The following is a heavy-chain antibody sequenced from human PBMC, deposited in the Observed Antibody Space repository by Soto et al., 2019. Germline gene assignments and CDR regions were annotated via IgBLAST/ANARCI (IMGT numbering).Heavy chain of an antibody. CDR3: GREEFEDVRGHFDY. J-gene: IGHJ4*02. CDR2: ISYGGVNK. V-gene: IGHV3-30-3*01. CDR1: GFTFSTSV. Sequence: QVQLVESGGGVVQPGGSLRLSCAASGFTFSTSVMHWVRQAPGKGLEWMAIISYGGVNKYYADSVKGRFTISRDISERTLDLQMNSRRTEDTAVYYCGREEFEDVRGHFDYCGQGTLVSVSS. D-gene: IGHD3-10*02.